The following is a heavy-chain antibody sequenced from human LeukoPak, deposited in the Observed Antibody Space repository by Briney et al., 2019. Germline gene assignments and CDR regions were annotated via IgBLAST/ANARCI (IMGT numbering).Heavy chain of an antibody. V-gene: IGHV1-46*01. CDR1: GYTFTSYY. J-gene: IGHJ6*03. Sequence: ASVKVSCKASGYTFTSYYMHWVRQAPGQGLEWMGLINPTGGSTGYAQKFQGRVTMTRDMSTSTDYMELRSLRSDDTAVYYCARDLGVYYYYMDVWGKGTTVTVSS. CDR3: ARDLGVYYYYMDV. CDR2: INPTGGST. D-gene: IGHD3-16*01.